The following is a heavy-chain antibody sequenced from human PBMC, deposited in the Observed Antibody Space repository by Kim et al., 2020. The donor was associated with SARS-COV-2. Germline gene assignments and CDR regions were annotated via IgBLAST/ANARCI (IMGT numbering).Heavy chain of an antibody. V-gene: IGHV4-39*06. CDR3: ARLFGVRPPRYFDL. D-gene: IGHD3-10*01. Sequence: PSLKSRVTISVDTSKNQFALKLSSVTAADTAVYYCARLFGVRPPRYFDLWGRGTLVTVSS. J-gene: IGHJ2*01.